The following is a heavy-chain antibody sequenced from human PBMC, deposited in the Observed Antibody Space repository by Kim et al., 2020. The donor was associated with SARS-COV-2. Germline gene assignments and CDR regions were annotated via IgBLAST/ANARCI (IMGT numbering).Heavy chain of an antibody. D-gene: IGHD6-13*01. J-gene: IGHJ6*02. V-gene: IGHV3-7*01. CDR2: IKQDGSEK. CDR1: GFTFSSYW. CDR3: ARGRHSSSWPFHYYYYYGMDV. Sequence: GGSLRLSCAASGFTFSSYWMSWVRQAPGKGLEWVANIKQDGSEKYYVDSVKGRFTISRDNAKNSLYLQMNSLRAEDTAVYYCARGRHSSSWPFHYYYYYGMDVWGQGTTVTVSS.